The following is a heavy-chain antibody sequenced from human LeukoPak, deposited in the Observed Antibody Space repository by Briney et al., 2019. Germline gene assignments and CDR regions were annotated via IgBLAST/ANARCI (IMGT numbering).Heavy chain of an antibody. Sequence: GGSLRLSCAASGFTFSSYAMSWVRQAPGKGLEWVSGISASDGSTYYADSLKGRFTISRDNSKDTLYLQMNSLRAEDTAVYYCAKDLNPMSTVTTFDYWGQGTLVTVSS. V-gene: IGHV3-23*01. CDR2: ISASDGST. D-gene: IGHD4-11*01. CDR3: AKDLNPMSTVTTFDY. J-gene: IGHJ4*02. CDR1: GFTFSSYA.